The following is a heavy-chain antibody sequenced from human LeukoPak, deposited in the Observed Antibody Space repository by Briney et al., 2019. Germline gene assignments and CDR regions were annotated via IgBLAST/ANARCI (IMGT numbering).Heavy chain of an antibody. Sequence: GGSLRLSCAASGFTFSSYAMHWVRQAPGKGLEYVSAISSNGGSTYYANSVKGRFTISRDNSKNTLYLQMGSLRAEDMAVYYCARSSGSYIGDADYWGQGTLVTVSS. CDR2: ISSNGGST. CDR3: ARSSGSYIGDADY. J-gene: IGHJ4*02. CDR1: GFTFSSYA. D-gene: IGHD1-26*01. V-gene: IGHV3-64*01.